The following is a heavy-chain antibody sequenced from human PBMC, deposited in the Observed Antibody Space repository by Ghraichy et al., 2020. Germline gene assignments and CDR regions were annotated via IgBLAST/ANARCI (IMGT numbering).Heavy chain of an antibody. J-gene: IGHJ6*02. CDR2: ISADSGNT. Sequence: ASVKLSCKASDYTFSSHGISWVRQAPGQGLEWMGWISADSGNTNYAQKLQGRVTMTRDTATSTFYMELRSLRSDDTAVYYCASGMAGGYAYYGMDVWGQGTTVTVSS. V-gene: IGHV1-18*01. CDR1: DYTFSSHG. D-gene: IGHD1-26*01. CDR3: ASGMAGGYAYYGMDV.